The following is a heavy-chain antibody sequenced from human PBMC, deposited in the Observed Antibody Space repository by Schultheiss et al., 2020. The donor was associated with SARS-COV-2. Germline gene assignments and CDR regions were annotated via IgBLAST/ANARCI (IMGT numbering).Heavy chain of an antibody. J-gene: IGHJ3*02. CDR1: GFSFITHG. CDR2: IYPGDSDT. CDR3: ARHPDGGEPDAFDI. Sequence: GGSLRLSCKGSGFSFITHGIGWVRQMPGKGLEWMGIIYPGDSDTRYSPSFQGQVTISADKSISTAYLQWSSLKASDTAMYYCARHPDGGEPDAFDIWGQGTMVTVSS. D-gene: IGHD3-16*01. V-gene: IGHV5-51*01.